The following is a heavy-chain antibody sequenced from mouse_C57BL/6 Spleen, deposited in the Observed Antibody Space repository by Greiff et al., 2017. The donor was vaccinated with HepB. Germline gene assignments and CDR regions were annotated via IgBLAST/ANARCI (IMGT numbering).Heavy chain of an antibody. D-gene: IGHD1-1*01. CDR2: ISYDGSN. CDR1: GYSITSGYY. V-gene: IGHV3-6*01. CDR3: ARGGYYYGSSYDWYFDV. Sequence: EVKLQESGPGLVKPSQSLSLTCSVTGYSITSGYYWNWIRQFPGNKLEWMGYISYDGSNNYNPSLKNRISITRDTSKNQFFLKLNSVTTEDTATYYCARGGYYYGSSYDWYFDVWGTGTTVTVSS. J-gene: IGHJ1*03.